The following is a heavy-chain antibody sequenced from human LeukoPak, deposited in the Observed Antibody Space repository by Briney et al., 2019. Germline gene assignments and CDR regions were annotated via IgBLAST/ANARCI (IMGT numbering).Heavy chain of an antibody. CDR1: GGSLNSYY. CDR2: VYPSGST. D-gene: IGHD3-10*01. Sequence: PSETLSLTCTVSGGSLNSYYWGWIRQPAGKGLEWIGRVYPSGSTNYNPSLRSRVTMSVDTSKNQFSLKLTSVTAADTAVYYCARYISGAFDIWGQGTMVTVSS. J-gene: IGHJ3*02. V-gene: IGHV4-4*07. CDR3: ARYISGAFDI.